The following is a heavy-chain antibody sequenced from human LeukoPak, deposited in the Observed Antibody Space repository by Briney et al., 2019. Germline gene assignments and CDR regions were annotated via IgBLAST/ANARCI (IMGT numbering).Heavy chain of an antibody. D-gene: IGHD6-13*01. CDR1: GFTFSSYS. CDR3: ARGTYSSSDRSWFDP. Sequence: GGSLRLSCAASGFTFSSYSMNWVRQAPGKGLEWVSSISSSSSYIYYADSVKGRFTISRDNAKNSLYLQMNSLRAEDTAVYHCARGTYSSSDRSWFDPWGQGTLVTVSS. CDR2: ISSSSSYI. V-gene: IGHV3-21*01. J-gene: IGHJ5*02.